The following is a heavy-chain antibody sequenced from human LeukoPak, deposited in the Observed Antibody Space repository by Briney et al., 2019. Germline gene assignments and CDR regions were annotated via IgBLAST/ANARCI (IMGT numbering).Heavy chain of an antibody. J-gene: IGHJ4*02. V-gene: IGHV1-69*13. D-gene: IGHD3-10*01. Sequence: ASVKVSCKASGGTFSSYAISWVRLAPGQGLEWMGGIIPIFGTANYAQKFQGRVTITADESTSTAYMELSSLRSEDTAVYYCASVTMVRGAFDYWGQGTLVTVSS. CDR1: GGTFSSYA. CDR3: ASVTMVRGAFDY. CDR2: IIPIFGTA.